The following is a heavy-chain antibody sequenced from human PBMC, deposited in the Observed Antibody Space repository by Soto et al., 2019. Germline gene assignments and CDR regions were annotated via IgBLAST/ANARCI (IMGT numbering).Heavy chain of an antibody. CDR2: IIPIFGTA. V-gene: IGHV1-69*13. D-gene: IGHD3-9*01. J-gene: IGHJ4*02. CDR1: GGTFSSYA. CDR3: AWSYFDWLSY. Sequence: GASVKVSCKASGGTFSSYAISWVRQAPEQGLEWMGGIIPIFGTANYAQKFQGRVTITADESTSTAYMELSSLRSEDTAVYYCAWSYFDWLSYWGQGTLVTVSS.